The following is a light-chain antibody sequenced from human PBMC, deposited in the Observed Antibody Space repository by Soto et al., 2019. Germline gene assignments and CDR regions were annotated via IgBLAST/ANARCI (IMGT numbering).Light chain of an antibody. CDR3: QQYNTFSPYT. CDR1: QSVSDW. V-gene: IGKV1-5*03. CDR2: KAS. J-gene: IGKJ2*01. Sequence: DIQMTQSPSTLSASVGDRVTLTCRASQSVSDWLAWYQQKPGKAPKLLFYKASNLESGVPSRFSGRGSGTEFTLTIRSLQTEDSATYYCQQYNTFSPYTFGQGTKLEIK.